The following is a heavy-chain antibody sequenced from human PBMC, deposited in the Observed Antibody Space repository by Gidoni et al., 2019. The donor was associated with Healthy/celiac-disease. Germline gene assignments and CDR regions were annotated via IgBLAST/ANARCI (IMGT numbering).Heavy chain of an antibody. V-gene: IGHV3-53*02. Sequence: EVQLVETGGGLIQPGGSLRLSCAASGFTVRSNYMSWVRQAPGKGLEWVSVIYSGCSTYYADSVKGRFTISRDNSKNTLYLQMNSLRAEDTAVYYCARHSGWYDYFDYWGQGTLVTVSS. CDR1: GFTVRSNY. D-gene: IGHD6-19*01. J-gene: IGHJ4*02. CDR3: ARHSGWYDYFDY. CDR2: IYSGCST.